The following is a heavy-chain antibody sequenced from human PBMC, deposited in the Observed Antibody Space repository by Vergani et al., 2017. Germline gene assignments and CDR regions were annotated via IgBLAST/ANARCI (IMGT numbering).Heavy chain of an antibody. J-gene: IGHJ6*01. D-gene: IGHD6-6*01. CDR3: AREGAAHPNYYSSGMDV. Sequence: QVQLVQSGAEVKKPGSSVKVSCKASGGTFSSYAISWVRQAPGQGLEWMGGIIPIFGTANYAQKFQGRVTITADESTSTAYMELSSLRSEDTAVYYCAREGAAHPNYYSSGMDVWGQGSTVTVSS. CDR1: GGTFSSYA. CDR2: IIPIFGTA. V-gene: IGHV1-69*01.